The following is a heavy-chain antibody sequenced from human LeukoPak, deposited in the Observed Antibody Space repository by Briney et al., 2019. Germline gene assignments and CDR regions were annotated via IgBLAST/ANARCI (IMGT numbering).Heavy chain of an antibody. CDR3: ARAYNYGDAGLPRD. V-gene: IGHV1-18*01. CDR2: ISTYSGNT. J-gene: IGHJ4*02. Sequence: GASVKVSCKASGYTFTNYHIAWVRQAPGQGLEWMGWISTYSGNTNYAQKLQGRVTVTTDTSTSTAYMEVRSLRADDTAVYYCARAYNYGDAGLPRDWGQGTLVTVSS. D-gene: IGHD4-17*01. CDR1: GYTFTNYH.